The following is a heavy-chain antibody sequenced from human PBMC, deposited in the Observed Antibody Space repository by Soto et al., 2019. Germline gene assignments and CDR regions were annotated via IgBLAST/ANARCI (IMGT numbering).Heavy chain of an antibody. V-gene: IGHV4-28*01. CDR1: GYSISSSNW. CDR2: IYYIGST. CDR3: ARITLTHYYDSSGYFDY. J-gene: IGHJ4*02. D-gene: IGHD3-22*01. Sequence: SETLSLTCAVSGYSISSSNWWGWIRQPPGKGLEWIGYIYYIGSTYYNPSLKSRVTMSVDTSKNQFSLKLSSVTAVDTAVYYCARITLTHYYDSSGYFDYWGQGTLVTVSS.